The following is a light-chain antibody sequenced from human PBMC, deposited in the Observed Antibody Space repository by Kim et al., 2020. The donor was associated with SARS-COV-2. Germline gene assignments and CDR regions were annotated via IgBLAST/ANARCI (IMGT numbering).Light chain of an antibody. V-gene: IGLV2-14*01. CDR1: SSDVGVYDF. CDR3: SSFTRSRTYV. Sequence: QSALTQPASVSGSPGQSLTISCTGTSSDVGVYDFVSWYQQRPGKAPKLIIYAVDKRPSGVSSHFSGSKSGSTASLTISGLQSDDEGDYYCSSFTRSRTYVFGTGTKVTVL. J-gene: IGLJ1*01. CDR2: AVD.